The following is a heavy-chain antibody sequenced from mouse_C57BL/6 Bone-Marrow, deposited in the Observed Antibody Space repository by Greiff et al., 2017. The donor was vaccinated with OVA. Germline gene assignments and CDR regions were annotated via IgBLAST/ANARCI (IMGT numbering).Heavy chain of an antibody. Sequence: VQLVESGPELVKPGASVKISCKASGYAFSSSWMNWVQQRPGKGLEWIGRIYPADGDTNYYGKFKGKATLTADKSSSTAYMQLSSLTSEDSAVYFCARGRGYAMDYWGQGTSVTVSS. J-gene: IGHJ4*01. CDR3: ARGRGYAMDY. CDR2: IYPADGDT. CDR1: GYAFSSSW. V-gene: IGHV1-82*01.